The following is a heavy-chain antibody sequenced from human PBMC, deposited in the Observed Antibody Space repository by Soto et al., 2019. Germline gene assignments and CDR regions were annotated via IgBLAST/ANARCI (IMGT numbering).Heavy chain of an antibody. CDR1: RFTFSNYW. CDR2: IKGDVSSM. Sequence: EVQLVESGGGLVQAGESLRLSCEASRFTFSNYWMQWVRQVPGNGLVWVSRIKGDVSSMNYADSVKGRFTISRDNAKNTVFLQMDSLGAEDTAVYYCARGIPGHYGFDVWGQGTMVTVSS. J-gene: IGHJ3*01. V-gene: IGHV3-74*01. CDR3: ARGIPGHYGFDV. D-gene: IGHD3-10*01.